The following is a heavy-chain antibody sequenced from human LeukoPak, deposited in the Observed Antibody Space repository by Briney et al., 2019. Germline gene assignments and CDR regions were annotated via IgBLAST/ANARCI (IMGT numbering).Heavy chain of an antibody. J-gene: IGHJ4*02. CDR3: ASETVMVERVDY. D-gene: IGHD5-18*01. CDR1: GGSISRTTYY. Sequence: PSETLSLTCTVSGGSISRTTYYWGWIRQPPGKGLEWIGSIYYSGTTYYNPSLKSRVTIAVDRSKNQFSLKLSSVTAADTALYFCASETVMVERVDYWGQGTLVTVSS. CDR2: IYYSGTT. V-gene: IGHV4-39*07.